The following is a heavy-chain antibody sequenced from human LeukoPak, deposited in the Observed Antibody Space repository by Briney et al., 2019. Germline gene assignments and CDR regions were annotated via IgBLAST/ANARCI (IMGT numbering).Heavy chain of an antibody. J-gene: IGHJ4*02. Sequence: PSETLSLTCTVSGGSISSYYWSWIRQPPGKGLEWIGYIYYSGSTNYNPSLKSRVTISVDTSKNQFSLKLSSVTAADTAVYYCARSGWYSPREYFDYWGQGTLVTVSS. V-gene: IGHV4-59*08. CDR3: ARSGWYSPREYFDY. CDR2: IYYSGST. CDR1: GGSISSYY. D-gene: IGHD6-19*01.